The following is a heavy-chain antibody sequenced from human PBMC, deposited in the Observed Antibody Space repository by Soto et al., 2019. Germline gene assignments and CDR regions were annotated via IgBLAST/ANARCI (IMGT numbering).Heavy chain of an antibody. D-gene: IGHD3-16*01. CDR3: ARYHDS. CDR1: GDSITSFH. Sequence: PSETLSLTCGVSGDSITSFHWSWIRQPPGKGLEWIGNLHYSGSTNQNPSLKSRVTISVDTSKNQFSLKLSSVTAADTAVYYCARYHDSWGQGTLVSVSS. V-gene: IGHV4-59*08. CDR2: LHYSGST. J-gene: IGHJ5*02.